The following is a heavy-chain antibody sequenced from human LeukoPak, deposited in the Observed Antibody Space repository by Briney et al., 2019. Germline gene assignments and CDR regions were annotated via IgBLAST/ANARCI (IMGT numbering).Heavy chain of an antibody. CDR2: TSSSGLST. CDR1: GFTFNSYA. CDR3: ASGYDSSGNDY. V-gene: IGHV3-23*01. D-gene: IGHD3-22*01. Sequence: GGSLRLSCAASGFTFNSYAMSWVRQAPGKGLEWVSTTSSSGLSTYYADSVKGRFTISRDNSKNTLYLQMNSLRAEDTAVYYCASGYDSSGNDYWGQGTLVTVSS. J-gene: IGHJ4*02.